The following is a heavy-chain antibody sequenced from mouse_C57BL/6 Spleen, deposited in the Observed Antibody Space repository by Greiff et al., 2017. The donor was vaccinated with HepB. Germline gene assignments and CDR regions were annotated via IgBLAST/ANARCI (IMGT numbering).Heavy chain of an antibody. D-gene: IGHD1-2*01. J-gene: IGHJ2*01. CDR1: GYSITSGYG. CDR3: ARTARIKY. V-gene: IGHV3-2*02. CDR2: ISYSGST. Sequence: DVKLQESGPGLVKPSQSLSLTCTVTGYSITSGYGWNWIRQFPGNKLEWMGYISYSGSTNYNPSLKSRISITRDTSKNQFFLQLNPVTTEDTATYYCARTARIKYWGQGTTLTVSS.